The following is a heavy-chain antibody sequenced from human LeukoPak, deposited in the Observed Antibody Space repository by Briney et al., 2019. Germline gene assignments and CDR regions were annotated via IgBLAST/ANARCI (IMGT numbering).Heavy chain of an antibody. V-gene: IGHV3-74*01. J-gene: IGHJ4*02. CDR1: GFTFSSYW. Sequence: GGPVRLSCEASGFTFSSYWMHWVRQAPGKGLVWVSRINSDESSTSYADSVKGRVTISRDNATSALYMEMNSLRAEDTAVYYCASSSYSSSSFDYWRQGTLVTVCS. CDR3: ASSSYSSSSFDY. CDR2: INSDESST. D-gene: IGHD6-13*01.